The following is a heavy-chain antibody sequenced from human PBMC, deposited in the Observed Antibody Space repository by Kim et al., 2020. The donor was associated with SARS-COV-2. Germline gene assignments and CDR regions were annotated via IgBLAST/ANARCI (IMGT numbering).Heavy chain of an antibody. V-gene: IGHV7-4-1*02. CDR1: GYTFTSYA. J-gene: IGHJ4*02. CDR3: ARGYTKEVAAATSFDS. D-gene: IGHD2-15*01. CDR2: INTNTGNP. Sequence: ASVKVSCKASGYTFTSYAMNWVRQAPGQGLEWMGWINTNTGNPTYAQGFTGRFVFSLDTSVSTAYLQISSLKAEDTALYYCARGYTKEVAAATSFDSWGQGTLVTVSS.